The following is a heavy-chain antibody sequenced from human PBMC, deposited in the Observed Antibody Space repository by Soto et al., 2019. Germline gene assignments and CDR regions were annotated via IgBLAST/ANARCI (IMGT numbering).Heavy chain of an antibody. D-gene: IGHD2-2*01. CDR3: AKGGQLLTEGGGY. CDR1: GFTFDDYA. V-gene: IGHV3-9*01. J-gene: IGHJ4*02. CDR2: ISWNSGSI. Sequence: EVQLVESGGGLVQPGRSLRLSCAASGFTFDDYAMHWVRQAPGKGLEWVSGISWNSGSIGYGDSVKGHFTISRDNAKNSLYLQMKSLRAEDTALYYCAKGGQLLTEGGGYWGQGTLVTVSS.